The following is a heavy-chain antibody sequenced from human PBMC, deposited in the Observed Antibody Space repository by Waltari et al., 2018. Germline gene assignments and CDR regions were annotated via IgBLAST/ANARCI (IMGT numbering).Heavy chain of an antibody. CDR2: VNSDASTT. CDR3: GRSGKPGGVDV. J-gene: IGHJ6*02. Sequence: EVQLVESGGGLVQLGGSLRLSCAASGLPFRTYWMHWVRQGPGKGLVWVSRVNSDASTTTYADSVKGRFTISRDNAKNTLYLQMNSLRDDDTAVYYCGRSGKPGGVDVWGQGTTVTVSS. V-gene: IGHV3-74*01. CDR1: GLPFRTYW.